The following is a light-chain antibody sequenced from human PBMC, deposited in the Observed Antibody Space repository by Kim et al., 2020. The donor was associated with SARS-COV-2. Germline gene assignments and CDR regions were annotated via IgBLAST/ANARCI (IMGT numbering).Light chain of an antibody. CDR2: DAA. CDR1: PNVYIH. V-gene: IGKV3-11*01. J-gene: IGKJ4*01. Sequence: PGDSSTRARWASPNVYIHLASYQQTPVQPPRLRIYDAAIRAAGIPDRFSGSGSGTDFTLTIGSLAPEDFAVYYCQQRGSWPPALTFGGGTKVDIK. CDR3: QQRGSWPPALT.